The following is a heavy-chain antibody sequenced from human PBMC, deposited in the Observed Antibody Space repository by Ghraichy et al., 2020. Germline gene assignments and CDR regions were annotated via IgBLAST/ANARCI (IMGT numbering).Heavy chain of an antibody. J-gene: IGHJ6*02. D-gene: IGHD2-2*02. Sequence: ETLSLTCAASGFTFSNAWMSWVRQAPGKGLEWVGRIKSKTDGGTTDYAAPVKGRFTTSRDDSKNTLYLQMNSLKTEDTAVYYCTTERCSSTSCYTAAYYYGMDVWGQGTTVTVSS. V-gene: IGHV3-15*01. CDR2: IKSKTDGGTT. CDR1: GFTFSNAW. CDR3: TTERCSSTSCYTAAYYYGMDV.